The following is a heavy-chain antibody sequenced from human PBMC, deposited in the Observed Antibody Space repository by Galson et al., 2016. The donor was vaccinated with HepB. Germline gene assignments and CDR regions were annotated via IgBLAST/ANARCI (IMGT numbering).Heavy chain of an antibody. J-gene: IGHJ4*02. D-gene: IGHD3-16*02. CDR3: AKFPYDYVWGSYRHRATYLDY. CDR1: GFTFSTYA. CDR2: ISGSGGTR. V-gene: IGHV3-23*01. Sequence: SLRLSCAASGFTFSTYAMNWVRQAPGKGLEWVSGISGSGGTRYYADSVKGRFTISRDNSKNTFYLEMNSLRAEDTAVYFCAKFPYDYVWGSYRHRATYLDYWGQGTLVTVSP.